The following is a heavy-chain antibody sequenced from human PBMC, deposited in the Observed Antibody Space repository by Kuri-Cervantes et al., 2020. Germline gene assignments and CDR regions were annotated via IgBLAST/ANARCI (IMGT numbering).Heavy chain of an antibody. CDR1: GDSISRYY. CDR3: AREFNDYYDSRGRWFDP. Sequence: GSLRLSCSVSGDSISRYYWSWIRQPPGKGLEWIGCIYYSGSINYNPSLKSRVTISVDTSKNQFSLKLSSVTAADTAVYYCAREFNDYYDSRGRWFDPWGQGTLVTVSS. J-gene: IGHJ5*02. CDR2: IYYSGSI. V-gene: IGHV4-59*01. D-gene: IGHD3-22*01.